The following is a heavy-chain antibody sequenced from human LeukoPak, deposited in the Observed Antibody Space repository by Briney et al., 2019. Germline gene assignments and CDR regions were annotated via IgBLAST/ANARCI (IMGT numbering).Heavy chain of an antibody. CDR2: ISGSGGST. D-gene: IGHD1-26*01. V-gene: IGHV3-23*01. J-gene: IGHJ4*02. CDR1: GFTFSSYA. Sequence: GSLRLSCAASGFTFSSYAMCWVRQAPGKGLEWVSAISGSGGSTYYADSVKGRFTISRDNSKNTLYLQMNSLRAEDTAVYYCAKGGIVGATTGGDIDYWGQGTLVTVSS. CDR3: AKGGIVGATTGGDIDY.